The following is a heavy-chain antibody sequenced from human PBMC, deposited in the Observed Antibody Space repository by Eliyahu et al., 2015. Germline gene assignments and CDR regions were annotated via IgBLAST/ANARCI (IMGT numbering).Heavy chain of an antibody. CDR3: ARAVVVAATRFENYYYGMDV. D-gene: IGHD2-15*01. CDR1: GFXFSXYW. J-gene: IGHJ6*02. CDR2: XNXDGSST. V-gene: IGHV3-74*01. Sequence: EVQLVESGGGLVQPGGSLRLSCAASGFXFSXYWMXWVRQAXGKGLVWVSRXNXDGSSTSXADSVKGRFTISRDNAKNTLYLQMNSLRAEDTAVYYCARAVVVAATRFENYYYGMDVWGQGTTVTVSS.